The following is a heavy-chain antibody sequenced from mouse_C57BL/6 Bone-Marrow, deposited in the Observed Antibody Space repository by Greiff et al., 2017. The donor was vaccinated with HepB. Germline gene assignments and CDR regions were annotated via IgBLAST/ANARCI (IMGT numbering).Heavy chain of an antibody. V-gene: IGHV1-15*01. CDR3: TRDLNYGSFYAMDY. CDR2: IDPETGGT. J-gene: IGHJ4*01. D-gene: IGHD1-1*01. CDR1: GYTFTSYW. Sequence: VQLQQPGAELVRPGSSVKLSCKASGYTFTSYWMHWVKQTPVHGLEWIGAIDPETGGTAYNQKFKGKAILTADKSSSTAYMELRSLTSEDSAVYYCTRDLNYGSFYAMDYWGQGTSVTVSS.